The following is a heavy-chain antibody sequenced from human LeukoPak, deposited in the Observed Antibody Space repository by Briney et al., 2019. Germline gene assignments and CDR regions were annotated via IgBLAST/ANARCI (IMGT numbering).Heavy chain of an antibody. D-gene: IGHD3-10*01. CDR2: IYYSGST. CDR1: GGSISSYY. V-gene: IGHV4-59*08. J-gene: IGHJ3*02. CDR3: ARLLRLDYGSGSYYNVNAFDI. Sequence: PSETLSLTCTVSGGSISSYYWSWIRQPPGKGLERIGYIYYSGSTNYYPSLKSRVTISVDTSKNQFSLKLSSVTAADTAVYYCARLLRLDYGSGSYYNVNAFDIWGQGTMVTVSS.